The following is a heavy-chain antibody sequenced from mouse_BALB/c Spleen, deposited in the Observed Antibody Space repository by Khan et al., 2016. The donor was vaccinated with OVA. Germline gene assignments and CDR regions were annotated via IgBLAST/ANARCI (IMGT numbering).Heavy chain of an antibody. CDR2: INPSDGDT. D-gene: IGHD2-14*01. CDR1: GYNFTSYY. CDR3: TKSGYRTFAY. Sequence: QVQLQQSGAELVKPGASVKLSCKASGYNFTSYYMYWVKQRPGQGLAWIGEINPSDGDTNFNEKFKSKATLTVDKSSSTAYMLLSRPTSEDSAVYYCTKSGYRTFAYWGQGTLVTVSA. J-gene: IGHJ3*01. V-gene: IGHV1S81*02.